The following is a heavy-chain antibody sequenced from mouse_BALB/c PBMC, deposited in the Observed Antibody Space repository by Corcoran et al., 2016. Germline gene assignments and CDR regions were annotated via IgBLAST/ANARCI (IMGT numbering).Heavy chain of an antibody. D-gene: IGHD3-3*01. V-gene: IGHV1-26*01. CDR1: GYTFTDYY. CDR3: ARVRDWYFDV. Sequence: EVQLQQSGPELVKPGASVKMSCKASGYTFTDYYMKGVKQSHGKSIEWIGDINTNNGGTSYNQKFKGKATLTVDTSSSTAYRQLNSRTSETSAVYDCARVRDWYFDVWGAGTTVTVSS. CDR2: INTNNGGT. J-gene: IGHJ1*01.